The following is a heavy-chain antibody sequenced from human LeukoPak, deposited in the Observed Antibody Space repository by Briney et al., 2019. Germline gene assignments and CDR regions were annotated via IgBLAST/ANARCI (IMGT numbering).Heavy chain of an antibody. V-gene: IGHV3-23*01. Sequence: GGSLRLSCAASGFTFSSYAMSWVRQAPGKGLEWVSAISGSGGSTYYADSVKGRFTISRDNSKNTLYLQMDSLRAEDTAVYYCASTGSMVRGVPSYYYGMDVWGQGTTVTVSS. CDR3: ASTGSMVRGVPSYYYGMDV. D-gene: IGHD3-10*01. J-gene: IGHJ6*02. CDR1: GFTFSSYA. CDR2: ISGSGGST.